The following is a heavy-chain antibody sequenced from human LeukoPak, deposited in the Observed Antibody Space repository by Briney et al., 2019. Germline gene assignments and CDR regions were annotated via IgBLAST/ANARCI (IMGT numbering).Heavy chain of an antibody. CDR2: ITGGGTNR. D-gene: IGHD3-9*01. CDR3: VIWGDYDVLTGYYVPDY. Sequence: GASLRLSCVASGFTFSNYAMSWVRQAPGKGLEWVSAITGGGTNRYYADSLKGRFTTSRDNSKNTVFLQMNSLRREDTAIYYCVIWGDYDVLTGYYVPDYWGQGTLVTVAS. CDR1: GFTFSNYA. J-gene: IGHJ4*02. V-gene: IGHV3-23*01.